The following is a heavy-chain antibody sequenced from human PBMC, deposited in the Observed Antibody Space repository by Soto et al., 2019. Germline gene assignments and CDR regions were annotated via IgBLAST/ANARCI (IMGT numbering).Heavy chain of an antibody. CDR1: VDSIPDYY. J-gene: IGHJ3*01. CDR2: IYYRGST. D-gene: IGHD5-12*01. Sequence: QVQLQESGPGLVEPSETLSLTCTVSVDSIPDYYWSWVRRPPGRALEGIADIYYRGSTDNTPSLKSRVTISLDPAKKQFSLKLKSVTAADTAVYYCARDLGSGSGPVDAWGQGTMVTVSA. V-gene: IGHV4-59*01. CDR3: ARDLGSGSGPVDA.